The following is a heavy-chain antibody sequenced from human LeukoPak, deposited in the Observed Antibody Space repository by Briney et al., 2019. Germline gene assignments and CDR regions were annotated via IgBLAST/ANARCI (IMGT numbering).Heavy chain of an antibody. J-gene: IGHJ6*02. CDR3: ARGDYYYYGMDV. Sequence: ASVTVSCKASGGTFSSYAISWVRQAPGQGLEWMGRIIPILGIANYAQKFQGRVTITADKSTSTAYMELSSLRSEDTAVYYCARGDYYYYGMDVWGQGTTVTVSS. CDR2: IIPILGIA. CDR1: GGTFSSYA. V-gene: IGHV1-69*04.